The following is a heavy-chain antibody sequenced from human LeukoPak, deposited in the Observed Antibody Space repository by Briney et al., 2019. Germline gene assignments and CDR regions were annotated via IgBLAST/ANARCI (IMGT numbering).Heavy chain of an antibody. Sequence: SETLSLTCAVYGGSFSGYYWSWIRQPPGKGLEWIGEINHSGSTNYNPSLKSRVTISVDTSKNQFSLKLSSVTAADTAVYYCARGPYYYYYYYMDVWGKGTTVTVSS. CDR2: INHSGST. CDR3: ARGPYYYYYYYMDV. CDR1: GGSFSGYY. J-gene: IGHJ6*03. V-gene: IGHV4-34*01.